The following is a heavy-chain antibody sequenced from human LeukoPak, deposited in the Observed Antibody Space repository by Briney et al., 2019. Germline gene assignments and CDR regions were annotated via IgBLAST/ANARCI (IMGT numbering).Heavy chain of an antibody. V-gene: IGHV4-30-2*01. Sequence: SQTLSLTCTVSGGSISSGGYYWSWIRQPPGKGLEWIGYIYHSGSTYYNPSLEGRVTISLDTSKSQFSLKLTSVTAADTAVYYCARRGHGDGFPSPLDYWGRGTLVAVSS. CDR1: GGSISSGGYY. J-gene: IGHJ4*02. CDR2: IYHSGST. D-gene: IGHD2-21*01. CDR3: ARRGHGDGFPSPLDY.